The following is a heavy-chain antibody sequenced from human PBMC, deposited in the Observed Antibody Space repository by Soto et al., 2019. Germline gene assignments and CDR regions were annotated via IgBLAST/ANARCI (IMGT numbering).Heavy chain of an antibody. V-gene: IGHV4-31*03. Sequence: QVQLQESGPGLVKPSETLSLTCTVSGASISSGGYHWSWIRQVPGKGLEWIGFIYYTGTTYYNPSLSGRVSMSAYTSKNQFSLHWTSVTAADTAVYYCARTYDALRGWFDPWGQGTLVTVSS. D-gene: IGHD3-22*01. J-gene: IGHJ5*02. CDR1: GASISSGGYH. CDR2: IYYTGTT. CDR3: ARTYDALRGWFDP.